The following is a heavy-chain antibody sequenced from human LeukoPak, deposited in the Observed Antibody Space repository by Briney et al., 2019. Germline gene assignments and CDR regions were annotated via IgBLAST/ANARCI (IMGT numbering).Heavy chain of an antibody. CDR2: IYYSGST. D-gene: IGHD3-22*01. CDR1: GGSVSSGGYY. J-gene: IGHJ4*02. V-gene: IGHV4-31*03. CDR3: ARERGHYYDSSGPVD. Sequence: SETLNLTCTVSGGSVSSGGYYWSRIPQHPGHGLPWLGYIYYSGSTYYNPSLKSRVTISVDTSKNQFSLKLSSVTAADTAVYYCARERGHYYDSSGPVDWGQGTLVTVSS.